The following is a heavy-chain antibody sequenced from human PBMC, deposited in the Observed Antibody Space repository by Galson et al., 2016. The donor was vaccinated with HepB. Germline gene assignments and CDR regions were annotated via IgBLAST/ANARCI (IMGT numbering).Heavy chain of an antibody. D-gene: IGHD3-9*01. CDR2: IKEDGSQK. Sequence: SLRLSCAASGFNFWDYWISWVRQAPGKGPEWVANIKEDGSQKDYVDSVKDRFTISRDNAKNSLYLQMNSLRAEDTAVYYCVSQTGPTFWGQGTLVTVSS. J-gene: IGHJ4*02. CDR3: VSQTGPTF. CDR1: GFNFWDYW. V-gene: IGHV3-7*01.